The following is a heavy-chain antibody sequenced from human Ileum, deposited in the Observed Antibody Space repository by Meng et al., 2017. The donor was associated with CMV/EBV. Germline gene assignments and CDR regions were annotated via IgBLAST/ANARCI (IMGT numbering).Heavy chain of an antibody. D-gene: IGHD2-8*01. Sequence: GSLRLSCTVSGYSISSGYYWGWIRQPPGKGLEWIATIYHTGSTYYNPSLGSRVTMSLDTSKNQFSLNLSSVTAAATAIYYCARDRVNGVSEVDSWGQGKLVTVSS. CDR3: ARDRVNGVSEVDS. CDR1: GYSISSGYY. V-gene: IGHV4-38-2*02. CDR2: IYHTGST. J-gene: IGHJ4*02.